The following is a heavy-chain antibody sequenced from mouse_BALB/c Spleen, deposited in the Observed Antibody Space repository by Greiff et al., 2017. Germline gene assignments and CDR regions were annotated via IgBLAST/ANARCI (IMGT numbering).Heavy chain of an antibody. V-gene: IGHV5-6-4*01. J-gene: IGHJ4*01. CDR1: GFTFSSYT. D-gene: IGHD2-1*01. CDR3: TRDLDGNYDYAMDY. CDR2: ISSGGSYT. Sequence: EVKVVESGGGLVKPGGSLKLSCAASGFTFSSYTMSWVRQTPEKRLEWVATISSGGSYTYYPDSVKGRFTISRDNAKNTLYLQMSSLKSEDTAMYYCTRDLDGNYDYAMDYWGQGTSVTVSS.